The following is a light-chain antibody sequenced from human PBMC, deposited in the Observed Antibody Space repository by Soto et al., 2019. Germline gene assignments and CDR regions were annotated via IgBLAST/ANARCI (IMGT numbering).Light chain of an antibody. CDR3: QQSSSTPQT. CDR2: KAS. CDR1: QTISSR. Sequence: DIQMTQSPSTLSGSVGDRVTITCRASQTISSRLAWYQQKPGKAPKLLIYKASTLKSGVPSRFSGSGSGTEFTLAISSLQPEDFATYYCQQSSSTPQTFGGGTRLEIK. V-gene: IGKV1-5*03. J-gene: IGKJ5*01.